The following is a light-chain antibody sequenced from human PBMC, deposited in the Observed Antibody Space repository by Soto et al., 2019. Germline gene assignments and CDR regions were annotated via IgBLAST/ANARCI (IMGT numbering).Light chain of an antibody. Sequence: DIQMTQSPSSLSASVGYRVTITCRASQSGSSYLNWYQQKPGTVPKLLIYATSNLQSGVPSRCSGRGFGTDFTLTISSLQPEDFATYYCQQSFTTPSFGQGTRLEIK. CDR1: QSGSSY. V-gene: IGKV1-39*01. J-gene: IGKJ5*01. CDR2: ATS. CDR3: QQSFTTPS.